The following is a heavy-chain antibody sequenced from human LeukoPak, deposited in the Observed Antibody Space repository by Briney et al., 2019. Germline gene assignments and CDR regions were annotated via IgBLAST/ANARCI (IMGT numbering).Heavy chain of an antibody. Sequence: SSETLSLTCTVSGGSISGYYWSWIRQPPGKGLEWIGEINHSGSTNYNPSLKSRVTISVDTSKNQFSLKLSSVTAADTAVYYCARGHVSSWTWGQGTLVTVSS. J-gene: IGHJ5*02. V-gene: IGHV4-34*01. CDR2: INHSGST. D-gene: IGHD6-13*01. CDR3: ARGHVSSWT. CDR1: GGSISGYY.